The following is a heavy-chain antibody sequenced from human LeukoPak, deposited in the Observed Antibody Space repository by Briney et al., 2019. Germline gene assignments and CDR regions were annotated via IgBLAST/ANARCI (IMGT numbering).Heavy chain of an antibody. J-gene: IGHJ5*02. D-gene: IGHD5-12*01. CDR2: IIPIFGTA. Sequence: GPWVKVSCKASGGTFSSYAISWVRQAPGEGLEWMGRIIPIFGTANYAQKFQGRVTITTDESTSTAYMELSSLRSEDTAVYYCARTGGWAVNWFDPWGQGTLVTVSS. CDR1: GGTFSSYA. CDR3: ARTGGWAVNWFDP. V-gene: IGHV1-69*05.